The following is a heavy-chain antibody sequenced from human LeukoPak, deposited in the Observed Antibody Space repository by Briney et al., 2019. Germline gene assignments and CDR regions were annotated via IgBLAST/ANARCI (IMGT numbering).Heavy chain of an antibody. V-gene: IGHV4-34*01. CDR1: GGSFSGYY. CDR2: INHSGSA. CDR3: ARVCSGGSCAQMGLDY. D-gene: IGHD2-15*01. J-gene: IGHJ4*02. Sequence: SETLSLTCAIYGGSFSGYYCSWIRQPPGKGLEWIGEINHSGSANYNLFLKSRVTISVDSSKNQFSLKLSSATAADTAVYYCARVCSGGSCAQMGLDYWGQGTLVTVSS.